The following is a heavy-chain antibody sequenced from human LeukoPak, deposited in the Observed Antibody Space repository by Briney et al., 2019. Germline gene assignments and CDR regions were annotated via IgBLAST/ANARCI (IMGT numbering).Heavy chain of an antibody. CDR2: IYYSGAT. V-gene: IGHV4-59*01. J-gene: IGHJ4*02. D-gene: IGHD3-22*01. CDR3: ARGDYYDSSGYRPFDY. CDR1: GGSISTYY. Sequence: SETLSLTCTVSGGSISTYYWNWIRQPPGKGLEWIGYIYYSGATNYNPSLKSRVTISVDTSKNQFSLKLSSVTAADTAVYYCARGDYYDSSGYRPFDYWGQGTLVTVSS.